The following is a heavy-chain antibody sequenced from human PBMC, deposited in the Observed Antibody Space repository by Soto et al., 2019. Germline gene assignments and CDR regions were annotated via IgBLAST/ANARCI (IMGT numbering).Heavy chain of an antibody. Sequence: VASVKVSCKASGYTFTGYYMHWVRQAPGQGPEWMGWINPNSGGTNYAQKFQGWVTMTRDTSISTAYMELSRLRSDDTAVYYCARDAAAAGSSRHYYYYYYGMDVWGQGTTVTVSS. CDR2: INPNSGGT. CDR1: GYTFTGYY. D-gene: IGHD6-13*01. J-gene: IGHJ6*02. CDR3: ARDAAAAGSSRHYYYYYYGMDV. V-gene: IGHV1-2*04.